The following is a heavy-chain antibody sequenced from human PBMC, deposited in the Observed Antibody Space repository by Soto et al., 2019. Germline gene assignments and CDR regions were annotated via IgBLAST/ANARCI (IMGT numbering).Heavy chain of an antibody. CDR2: ISSNGGST. D-gene: IGHD2-2*01. CDR1: GFTFSSYA. Sequence: GGSLRLSCAASGFTFSSYAMHWVRQAPGKGLEYVSAISSNGGSTYYANSVKGRFTISRDNSKNTLYLQMGSLRAEDMAVYYCARERGYCSSTSCSYYYYYYMEVWGKGTTVTVSS. J-gene: IGHJ6*03. CDR3: ARERGYCSSTSCSYYYYYYMEV. V-gene: IGHV3-64*01.